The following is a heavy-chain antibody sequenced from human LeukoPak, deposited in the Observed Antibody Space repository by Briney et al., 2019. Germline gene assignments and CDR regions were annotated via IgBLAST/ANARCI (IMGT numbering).Heavy chain of an antibody. V-gene: IGHV1-18*01. J-gene: IGHJ4*02. CDR1: GYTFTSYG. Sequence: ASVKVSCKASGYTFTSYGISWGRQAPGQGREWMGWISAYNGNTNYAQKLQGRVTMTTDTYTSTAYMELRSLRSDDTAVYYCARGITGPPLGYWGQGTLVTVSS. CDR3: ARGITGPPLGY. CDR2: ISAYNGNT. D-gene: IGHD1-1*01.